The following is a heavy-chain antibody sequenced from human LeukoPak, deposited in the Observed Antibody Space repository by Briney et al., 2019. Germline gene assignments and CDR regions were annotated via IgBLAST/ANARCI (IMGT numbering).Heavy chain of an antibody. V-gene: IGHV4-39*07. CDR3: ARGKSLQSKGDYYYYYMDV. CDR2: IYYSGST. D-gene: IGHD4-11*01. Sequence: SETLSLTCTVSGGSISSSSYYWGWIRQPPGKGLEWIGSIYYSGSTYYNPSLKSRVTISVDTSKNQFSLKLSSVTAADTAVYYCARGKSLQSKGDYYYYYMDVWGKGTTVTVSS. CDR1: GGSISSSSYY. J-gene: IGHJ6*03.